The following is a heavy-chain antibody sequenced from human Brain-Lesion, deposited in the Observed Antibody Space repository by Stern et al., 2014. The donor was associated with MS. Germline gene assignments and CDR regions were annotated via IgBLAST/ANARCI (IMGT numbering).Heavy chain of an antibody. CDR1: GFSFGDYA. V-gene: IGHV3-49*03. Sequence: VHLVESGGGLIEPGRSLRLSCTASGFSFGDYAINWIRPAPGKGLEWVGFIRSKVYGGAAEYAASVKGRFTISRDDSKSIAYLQVNGLKTEDTAVYYCTRDRLDYGYSYFDYWGQGTLVTVSS. D-gene: IGHD4-17*01. CDR3: TRDRLDYGYSYFDY. J-gene: IGHJ4*02. CDR2: IRSKVYGGAA.